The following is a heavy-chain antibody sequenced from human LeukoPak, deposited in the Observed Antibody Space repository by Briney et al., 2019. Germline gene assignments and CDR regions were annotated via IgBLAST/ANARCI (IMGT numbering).Heavy chain of an antibody. Sequence: SETLSLTCTVSGGSISTTSYYWGWIRQPPGKGLEWIGSIYYSGSTNYNPSLKSRITISVDTSKNQFSLNLSSVAAADTAVYYCARVSPNTVTTLQYFDYWGQGTLVTVSS. J-gene: IGHJ4*02. V-gene: IGHV4-39*01. CDR3: ARVSPNTVTTLQYFDY. CDR2: IYYSGST. D-gene: IGHD4-17*01. CDR1: GGSISTTSYY.